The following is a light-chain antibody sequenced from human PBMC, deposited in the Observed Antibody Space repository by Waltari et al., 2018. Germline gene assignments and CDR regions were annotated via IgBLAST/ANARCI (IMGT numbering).Light chain of an antibody. J-gene: IGKJ5*01. Sequence: DIQMTQSHSTLSASMGDSGPNTCRASPNIDTWLAWYQQKPGKAPKLLIFKASNLESGVPSKFSGSGSGTEFTLTISTLEPDDFATYYCQQYSSFPITFGHGTRLEIK. CDR1: PNIDTW. CDR2: KAS. CDR3: QQYSSFPIT. V-gene: IGKV1-5*03.